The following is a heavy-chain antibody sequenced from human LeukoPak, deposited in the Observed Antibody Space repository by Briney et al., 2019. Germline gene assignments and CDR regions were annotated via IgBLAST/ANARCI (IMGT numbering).Heavy chain of an antibody. D-gene: IGHD3-3*01. J-gene: IGHJ5*02. Sequence: PSETLSLTCNVSGVSITTPYWSWIRQFPGEGLEWIGYISYSGITNYNPSLESRLTMLVDTSKNQFSLELSSVTAADTAVYYCAAVLGRDFNNWLDPWGQGTLVTVSS. CDR3: AAVLGRDFNNWLDP. V-gene: IGHV4-59*11. CDR1: GVSITTPY. CDR2: ISYSGIT.